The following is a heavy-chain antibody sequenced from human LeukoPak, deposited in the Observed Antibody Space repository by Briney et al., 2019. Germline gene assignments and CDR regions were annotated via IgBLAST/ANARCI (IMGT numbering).Heavy chain of an antibody. CDR1: GGSFSGYY. D-gene: IGHD6-13*01. Sequence: SETLSLTCAVYGGSFSGYYWSWIRQPPGKGLEWIGEINHSGSTNYNPSLKSRVTISVDTSKNQFSLKLSSVTAADTAVYYCARCSKPNLAGGGFDPWGQGTLVTVSS. CDR2: INHSGST. CDR3: ARCSKPNLAGGGFDP. V-gene: IGHV4-34*01. J-gene: IGHJ5*02.